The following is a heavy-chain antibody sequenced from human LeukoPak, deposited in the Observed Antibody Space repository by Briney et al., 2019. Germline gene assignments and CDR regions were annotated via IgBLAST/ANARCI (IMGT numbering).Heavy chain of an antibody. D-gene: IGHD3-22*01. J-gene: IGHJ4*02. CDR2: ISSSSSTI. CDR1: GFTFSSYS. CDR3: AGDVFYYDSSGYYPSSDY. V-gene: IGHV3-48*04. Sequence: GGSLRLSCAASGFTFSSYSMNWVRQAPGKGLEWVSYISSSSSTIYYADSVKGRFTISRDNAKNSLYLQMNSLRAEDTAVYYCAGDVFYYDSSGYYPSSDYWGQGTLVTVSS.